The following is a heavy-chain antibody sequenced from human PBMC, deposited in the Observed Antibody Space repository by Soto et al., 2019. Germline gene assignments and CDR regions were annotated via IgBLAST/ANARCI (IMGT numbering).Heavy chain of an antibody. CDR1: GYTFTSYG. Sequence: QVQLVQSGAEVKKPGASVKVSFKASGYTFTSYGISWVRQAPGQGLEWMGWISAYNGNTNYAQKLQGGGTMTTDTSPRTAYMELRSLRSDDTAVYYCARDAAVAGIDYAFDIWGQGTMVTVSS. CDR3: ARDAAVAGIDYAFDI. CDR2: ISAYNGNT. J-gene: IGHJ3*02. V-gene: IGHV1-18*01. D-gene: IGHD6-19*01.